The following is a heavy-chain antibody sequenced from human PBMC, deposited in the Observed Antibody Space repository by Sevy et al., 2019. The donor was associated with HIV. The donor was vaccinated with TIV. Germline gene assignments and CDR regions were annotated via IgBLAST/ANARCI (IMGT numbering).Heavy chain of an antibody. D-gene: IGHD6-13*01. CDR2: ISYDGSNK. J-gene: IGHJ6*02. CDR1: GFTFSSYA. V-gene: IGHV3-30*18. CDR3: AKRPSSSWANYYYYYYGMDV. Sequence: GGSLRLSCAASGFTFSSYAMSWVRQAPGKGLEWVAVISYDGSNKYYADSVKGRFTISRDNSKNTLYLQMNSLRAEDTAVYYCAKRPSSSWANYYYYYYGMDVWGQGTTVTVSS.